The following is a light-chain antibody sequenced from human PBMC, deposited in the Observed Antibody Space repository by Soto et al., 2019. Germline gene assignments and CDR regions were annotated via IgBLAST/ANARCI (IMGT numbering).Light chain of an antibody. V-gene: IGKV1-5*03. J-gene: IGKJ2*01. CDR3: QQYHSYSYT. Sequence: DIQMTQSPSTLSASVGDRVTITCRASQSVSSWLAWYQQKPGKAPNLLIFKASNLENGVPSRFSGSGSGTEFTLTISSLQPDVFATYYCQQYHSYSYTFGQGTKLEI. CDR1: QSVSSW. CDR2: KAS.